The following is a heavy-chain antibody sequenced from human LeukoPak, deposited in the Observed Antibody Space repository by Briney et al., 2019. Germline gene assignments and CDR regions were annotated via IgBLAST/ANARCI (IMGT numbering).Heavy chain of an antibody. Sequence: GGSLRLSCAASGFTFSSYSMNWVRQAPGKGLEWISYVSTSTTTIYYANSVKGRFTISRDNAKKSLYLQMNSLRVEDTGVYYCASWGEGALDNWGQGTLVTVSS. CDR1: GFTFSSYS. D-gene: IGHD1-26*01. CDR2: VSTSTTTI. J-gene: IGHJ4*02. V-gene: IGHV3-48*01. CDR3: ASWGEGALDN.